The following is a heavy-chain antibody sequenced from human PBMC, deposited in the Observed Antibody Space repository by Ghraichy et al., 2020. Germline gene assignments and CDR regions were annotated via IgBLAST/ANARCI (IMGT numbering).Heavy chain of an antibody. J-gene: IGHJ4*02. CDR1: GFTFSYAL. CDR2: IKTKTDGGTR. D-gene: IGHD6-13*01. CDR3: TTEAGPFDH. V-gene: IGHV3-15*01. Sequence: GGSLRLSCAASGFTFSYALMSWVRQAPGKGLEWVGRIKTKTDGGTRDYVAPVKGRFTISRDDSKNTLYLQLNSLKTEDTAVYYCTTEAGPFDHWGQGTLVTVSS.